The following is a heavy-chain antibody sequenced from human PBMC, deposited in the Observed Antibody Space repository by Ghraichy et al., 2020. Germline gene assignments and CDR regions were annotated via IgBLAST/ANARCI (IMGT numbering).Heavy chain of an antibody. CDR1: GFSLSTSGVG. CDR3: AHSQWGWRYQLPEN. CDR2: IYWDDVK. Sequence: SGPTLVKPTQTVTLTCTFSGFSLSTSGVGVGWIRQPPGKALEWLALIYWDDVKRYSPSLKSRLIITKDTSKNQVVLTMTNMDPVDTATYYCAHSQWGWRYQLPENWGQGTLVTVSS. D-gene: IGHD2-2*01. V-gene: IGHV2-5*02. J-gene: IGHJ1*01.